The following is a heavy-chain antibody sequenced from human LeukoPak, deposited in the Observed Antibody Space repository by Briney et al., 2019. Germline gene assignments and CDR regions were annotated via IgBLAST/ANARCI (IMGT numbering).Heavy chain of an antibody. CDR2: IYTSGST. CDR1: GGFISSGSYY. V-gene: IGHV4-61*02. CDR3: ARDLSPLITIFGVVWGQGYFDL. D-gene: IGHD3-3*01. J-gene: IGHJ2*01. Sequence: SQTLSLTCTVSGGFISSGSYYWSWIRQPAGKGLEWIGRIYTSGSTNYNPSLKSRVTISVDTSKNQFSLKLSSVTAADTAVYYCARDLSPLITIFGVVWGQGYFDLWGRGTLVTVSS.